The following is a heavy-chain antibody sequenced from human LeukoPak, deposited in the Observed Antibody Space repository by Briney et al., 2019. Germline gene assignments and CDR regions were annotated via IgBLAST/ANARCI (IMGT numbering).Heavy chain of an antibody. V-gene: IGHV4-59*11. CDR2: VSYTGRT. Sequence: ALQTLSLTRSVAGGSLSVLYWSWIRQHPGKRREWGGCVSYTGRTKYNPSLQSRVTISIDTSKSQFSRKLTSVTSADTAVYSCAGLLDNDISGDPDTFDVWGQGTTVIVSS. D-gene: IGHD3-22*01. CDR1: GGSLSVLY. J-gene: IGHJ3*01. CDR3: AGLLDNDISGDPDTFDV.